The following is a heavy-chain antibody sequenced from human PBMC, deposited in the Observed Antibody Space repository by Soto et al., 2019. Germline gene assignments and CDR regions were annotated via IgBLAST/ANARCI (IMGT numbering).Heavy chain of an antibody. CDR1: SYG. CDR2: IYYSGTT. J-gene: IGHJ4*02. Sequence: SYGWSWIRKKNGKGLEWIVYIYYSGTTNYTPSLKSRVTISVDTSKNPFSLKLSSVTAADTAVYYCARAYYYASSGYYFDYWGQRTLVTVSS. D-gene: IGHD3-22*01. CDR3: ARAYYYASSGYYFDY. V-gene: IGHV4-59*08.